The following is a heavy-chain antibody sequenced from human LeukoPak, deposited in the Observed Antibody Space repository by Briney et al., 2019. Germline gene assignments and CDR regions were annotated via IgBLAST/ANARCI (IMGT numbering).Heavy chain of an antibody. J-gene: IGHJ4*02. V-gene: IGHV3-48*03. CDR2: ITTGGSTT. CDR3: ASLDRGSYYSFDY. D-gene: IGHD1-26*01. Sequence: GGSLRLSCAASGSTFSSYEMNWVRQAPGKGLEWVSYITTGGSTTHYADSVKGRFTISRDNAKNSLYLQMSSLRAEDTAVYYCASLDRGSYYSFDYWGQGTLVTVSS. CDR1: GSTFSSYE.